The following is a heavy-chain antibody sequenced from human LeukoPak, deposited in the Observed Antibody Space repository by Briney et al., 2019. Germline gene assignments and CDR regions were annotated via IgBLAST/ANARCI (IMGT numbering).Heavy chain of an antibody. CDR1: GFTFSSYG. CDR3: ARDEGLRSSPPDY. D-gene: IGHD4-17*01. V-gene: IGHV3-30*02. Sequence: TGGSLRLSCAASGFTFSSYGMHWVRQAPGKGLEWVAFIRYDGSNKYYADSVKGRFTISRDNAKNSLHLQMNSLRVEDTAVYYCARDEGLRSSPPDYWGQGTLVTVSS. J-gene: IGHJ4*02. CDR2: IRYDGSNK.